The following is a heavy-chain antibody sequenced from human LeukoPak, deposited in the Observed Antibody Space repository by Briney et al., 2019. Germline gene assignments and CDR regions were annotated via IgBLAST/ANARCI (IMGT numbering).Heavy chain of an antibody. J-gene: IGHJ4*02. D-gene: IGHD6-19*01. CDR1: GFTFSSYA. CDR3: AKDSSSGWYGELDS. V-gene: IGHV3-23*01. CDR2: SRGSGGST. Sequence: GGSLRLSCGASGFTFSSYAMSWVRQAPGKGLEWVSVSRGSGGSTYYADSVKGRFTISRDNSNNTLSLQMSSLRAEDTAVYYCAKDSSSGWYGELDSWGQGTLVTVSS.